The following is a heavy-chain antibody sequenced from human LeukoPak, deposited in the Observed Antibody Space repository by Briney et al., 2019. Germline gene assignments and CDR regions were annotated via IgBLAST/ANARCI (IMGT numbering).Heavy chain of an antibody. D-gene: IGHD2-2*01. CDR3: ARGGVYCSSTSCPIGSGY. Sequence: GSLRLSCAASGFTFSSYWMSWVRQAPGKGLEWVANIKQDGSETSYVDSLKGRFTISRDNAKNSLYLQMNSLRAEDTAVYYCARGGVYCSSTSCPIGSGYWGQGTLVTVSS. CDR1: GFTFSSYW. CDR2: IKQDGSET. V-gene: IGHV3-7*01. J-gene: IGHJ4*02.